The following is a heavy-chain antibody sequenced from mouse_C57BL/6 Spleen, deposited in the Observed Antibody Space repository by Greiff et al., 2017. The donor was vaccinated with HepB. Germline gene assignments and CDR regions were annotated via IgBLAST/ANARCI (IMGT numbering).Heavy chain of an antibody. J-gene: IGHJ4*01. D-gene: IGHD2-12*01. V-gene: IGHV1-15*01. Sequence: VQLQQSGAELVRPGASVTLSCKASGYTFTDYEMHWVKQTPVHGLEWIGAIDPETGGTAYNQKFKGKAILTADKSSSTAYMELRSLTSEDSAFYYCTRCYDRGYYYAMDYWGQGTSVTVSS. CDR3: TRCYDRGYYYAMDY. CDR1: GYTFTDYE. CDR2: IDPETGGT.